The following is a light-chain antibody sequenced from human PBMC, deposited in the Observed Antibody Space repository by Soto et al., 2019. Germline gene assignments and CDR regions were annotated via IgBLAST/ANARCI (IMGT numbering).Light chain of an antibody. Sequence: EMVMTQSPATLSRSPLERATLSFRASQSVSTNLAWYQHKPGQAPRLLIYDAANRATGIPARFSGSGSGTDFTLTINSLQSEDFAVYYCQPCYSYPLTFGGGTKVDIK. CDR2: DAA. CDR1: QSVSTN. J-gene: IGKJ4*02. CDR3: QPCYSYPLT. V-gene: IGKV3D-15*01.